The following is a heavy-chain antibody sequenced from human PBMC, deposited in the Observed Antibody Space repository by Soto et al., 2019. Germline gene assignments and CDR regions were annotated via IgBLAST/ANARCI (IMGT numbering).Heavy chain of an antibody. D-gene: IGHD7-27*01. J-gene: IGHJ6*02. CDR1: GFTFSSYG. CDR3: ATSPSKLGSIYYYGMDV. V-gene: IGHV3-33*01. CDR2: IWYDGSNK. Sequence: PGGSLRLSCAASGFTFSSYGMHWVRQAPGKGLEWVAVIWYDGSNKYYADSVKGRFTISRDNSKNTLYLQMNSLRAEDTAVYYCATSPSKLGSIYYYGMDVWGQGTTVTVSS.